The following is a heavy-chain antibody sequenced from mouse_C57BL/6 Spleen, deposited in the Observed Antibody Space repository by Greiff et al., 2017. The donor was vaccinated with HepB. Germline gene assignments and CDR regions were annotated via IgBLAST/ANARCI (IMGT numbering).Heavy chain of an antibody. V-gene: IGHV5-9-1*02. J-gene: IGHJ4*01. D-gene: IGHD2-2*01. CDR2: ISSGGDYI. CDR1: GFTFSSYA. CDR3: TREGYGYDGYYAMDY. Sequence: EVKVVDSGEGLVKPGGSLKLSCAASGFTFSSYAMSWVRQTPEKRLEWVAYISSGGDYIYYADTVKGRFTISRDNARNTLYLQMSSLKSEDTAMYYCTREGYGYDGYYAMDYWGQGTSVTVSS.